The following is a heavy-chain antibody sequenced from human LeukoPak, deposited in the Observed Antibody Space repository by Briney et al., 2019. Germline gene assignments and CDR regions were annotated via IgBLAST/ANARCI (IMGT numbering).Heavy chain of an antibody. CDR2: IYYSGST. D-gene: IGHD3-9*01. CDR1: GGSISSGDYY. V-gene: IGHV4-30-4*01. Sequence: SQTLSLTCTVSGGSISSGDYYWSWIRQPPGKGLEWIGYIYYSGSTYYNPSLKSRVTISVDTSKNQFSLKLSSVTAADTAVYYCAREVLKLVALDYWGQGTLVTVSS. J-gene: IGHJ4*02. CDR3: AREVLKLVALDY.